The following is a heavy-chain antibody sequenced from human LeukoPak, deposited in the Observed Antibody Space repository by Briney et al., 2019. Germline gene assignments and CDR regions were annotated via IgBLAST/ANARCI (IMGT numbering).Heavy chain of an antibody. CDR2: MNPNSGNT. CDR1: GYTSTSYD. Sequence: ASVKVSCKASGYTSTSYDINWVRQATGQGLEWMGWMNPNSGNTGYAQKFQGRVTITRNTSISTAYMELSSLRSEDTAVYYCARGRSIKTTVTTERAFDVWGQGTMVTVSS. CDR3: ARGRSIKTTVTTERAFDV. V-gene: IGHV1-8*03. J-gene: IGHJ3*01. D-gene: IGHD4-17*01.